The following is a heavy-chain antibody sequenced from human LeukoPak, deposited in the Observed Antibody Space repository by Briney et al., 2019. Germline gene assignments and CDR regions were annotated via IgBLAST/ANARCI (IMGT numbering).Heavy chain of an antibody. V-gene: IGHV4-39*01. J-gene: IGHJ4*02. CDR3: ASESVALAGIDY. CDR1: GGSISSSSYY. CDR2: VDHSGST. Sequence: SEILSLTCTVSGGSISSSSYYWGWIRQPPGKGLEWIGSVDHSGSTYYNPSLKSRVTISVDTSKNQFSLKLNSVTAADTAVYYCASESVALAGIDYWGQGTLVTVSS. D-gene: IGHD6-19*01.